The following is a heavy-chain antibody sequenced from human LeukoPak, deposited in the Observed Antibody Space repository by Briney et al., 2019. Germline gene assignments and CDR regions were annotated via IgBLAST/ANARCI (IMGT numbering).Heavy chain of an antibody. CDR3: AGTDSGFFQR. CDR2: IKSDGTYT. Sequence: PGGSLRLSCAASGFTFSNSWMHWVRQAPGKGLVWVSRIKSDGTYTTYADSVKGRFTISRDNAKNTLYLQMNSLSADDTAVYYCAGTDSGFFQRWGQGTLVTVSS. V-gene: IGHV3-74*03. D-gene: IGHD6-19*01. CDR1: GFTFSNSW. J-gene: IGHJ1*01.